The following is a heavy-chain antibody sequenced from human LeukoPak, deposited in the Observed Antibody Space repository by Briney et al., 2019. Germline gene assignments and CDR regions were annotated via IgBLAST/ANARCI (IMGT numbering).Heavy chain of an antibody. D-gene: IGHD6-6*01. CDR1: GGSISSYY. J-gene: IGHJ4*02. V-gene: IGHV4-59*01. CDR3: ARAPFVEYNTAFLV. CDR2: IYYSGTT. Sequence: PSETLSLTCTVSGGSISSYYWSWIRQPPGKGLEWIGYIYYSGTTNYNPSLKSRVTISVDTSKNQFSLRLSSVTAADTAVYYCARAPFVEYNTAFLVWGQGTLVTVSS.